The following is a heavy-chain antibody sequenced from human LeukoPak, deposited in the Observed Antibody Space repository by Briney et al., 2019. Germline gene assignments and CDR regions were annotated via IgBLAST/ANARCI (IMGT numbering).Heavy chain of an antibody. D-gene: IGHD2-15*01. CDR1: GFTFTDNY. J-gene: IGHJ4*02. CDR3: ARLGYPWYYDY. V-gene: IGHV3-11*04. CDR2: ISNTGSTT. Sequence: GGSLRLSCAASGFTFTDNYMIWIRQAPGKGLEWVSYISNTGSTTYYADPVKGRFTISRDNAKNSLYLQMNSLRAEDTAVYFCARLGYPWYYDYWGQGTLVTVSS.